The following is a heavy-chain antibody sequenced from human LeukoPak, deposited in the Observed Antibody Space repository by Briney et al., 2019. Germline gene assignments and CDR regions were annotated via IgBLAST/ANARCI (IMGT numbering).Heavy chain of an antibody. D-gene: IGHD3-22*01. V-gene: IGHV4-34*01. CDR2: INHSGST. Sequence: PSETLSLTCAVYGGSFSGYYWSWIRQPPGKGLEWIGEINHSGSTNYNPSLKSRVTISVDTSKNQFSLKLSSVTAADTAVYYCARIGSMIVVAYDAFDIWGQGTMVTVSS. CDR3: ARIGSMIVVAYDAFDI. CDR1: GGSFSGYY. J-gene: IGHJ3*02.